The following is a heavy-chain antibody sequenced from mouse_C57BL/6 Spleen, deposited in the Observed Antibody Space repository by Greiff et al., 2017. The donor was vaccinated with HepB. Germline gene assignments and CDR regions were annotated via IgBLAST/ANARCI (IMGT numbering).Heavy chain of an antibody. Sequence: QVQLQQSGAELARPGASVKLSCKASGYTFTSYGISWVKQRTGQGLEWIGEIYPRRGNTYYNEKFKGKATLTADKSSSTAYMELRSLTSEDSAVYFCARHYYGSSYAFAYWGQGTLVTVSA. J-gene: IGHJ3*01. CDR1: GYTFTSYG. CDR2: IYPRRGNT. V-gene: IGHV1-81*01. CDR3: ARHYYGSSYAFAY. D-gene: IGHD1-1*01.